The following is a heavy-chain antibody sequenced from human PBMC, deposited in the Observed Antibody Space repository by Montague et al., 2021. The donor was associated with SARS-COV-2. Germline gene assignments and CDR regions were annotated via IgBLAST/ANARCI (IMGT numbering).Heavy chain of an antibody. CDR1: GGAISSSGYY. J-gene: IGHJ6*02. V-gene: IGHV4-39*07. CDR2: IYYSGST. CDR3: ARDTRITMLVVATRYGMDF. Sequence: SETLSLSCTVSGGAISSSGYYWGWIRQPPGKGLEWIGSIYYSGSTYYNPSLKSRVTISVDTSKNQFSLKLSSVTAADTALYYRARDTRITMLVVATRYGMDFWGQGTTVTVSS. D-gene: IGHD3-22*01.